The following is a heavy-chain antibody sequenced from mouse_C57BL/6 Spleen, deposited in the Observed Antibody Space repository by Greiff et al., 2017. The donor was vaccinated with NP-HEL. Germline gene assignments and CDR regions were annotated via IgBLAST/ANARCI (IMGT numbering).Heavy chain of an antibody. D-gene: IGHD3-2*02. V-gene: IGHV1-64*01. CDR1: GYTFTSYW. J-gene: IGHJ2*01. Sequence: QVQLQQPGAELVKPGASVKLSCKASGYTFTSYWMHWVKQRPGQGLEWIGMIHPNSGSTNYNEKFKSKATLTVDKSSSTAYMQLSSLTSEDSAVYYCARSQTAQNYFDYWGQGTTLTVSS. CDR3: ARSQTAQNYFDY. CDR2: IHPNSGST.